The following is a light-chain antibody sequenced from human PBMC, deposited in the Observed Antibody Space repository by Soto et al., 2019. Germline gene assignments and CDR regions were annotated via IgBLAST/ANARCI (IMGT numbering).Light chain of an antibody. CDR3: SSSAGTTSYV. Sequence: QSVLTQPPSASGSPGQSVTISCTGTSXDIGGYNYVSWYQQHPGKAPELKIYEVSKRPSGVPDRFSGSKSGNTASLTVSGLQAEDEADYYCSSSAGTTSYVFGTGTRSPS. CDR1: SXDIGGYNY. CDR2: EVS. V-gene: IGLV2-8*01. J-gene: IGLJ1*01.